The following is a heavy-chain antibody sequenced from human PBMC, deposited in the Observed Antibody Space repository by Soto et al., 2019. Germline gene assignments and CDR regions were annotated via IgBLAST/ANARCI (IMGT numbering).Heavy chain of an antibody. CDR2: ISGSGGST. Sequence: EVQLLESGGGLVQPGGSLRLSCAASGFTFSSYAMRWVRQAPVKGLEWVSAISGSGGSTYYADSVKGRFTISRDNAKNTLYPQMNSLIYEDTAVYYCERRGSGSYYDYWGQGTLVTVSS. CDR3: ERRGSGSYYDY. CDR1: GFTFSSYA. D-gene: IGHD1-26*01. J-gene: IGHJ4*02. V-gene: IGHV3-23*01.